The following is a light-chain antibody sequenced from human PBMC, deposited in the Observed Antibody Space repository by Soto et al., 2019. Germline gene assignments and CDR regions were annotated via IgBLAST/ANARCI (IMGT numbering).Light chain of an antibody. CDR1: QGIGNY. Sequence: DIQMTQSPSSLSASMGDRVTITCRASQGIGNYLAWYQQKPGKPPNLLIYAASTLQSGVPSRFSGSGSGTDFTLTISSLQPEDVATYYCQKYNRAPYTFGQGTKLEMK. CDR2: AAS. V-gene: IGKV1-27*01. J-gene: IGKJ2*01. CDR3: QKYNRAPYT.